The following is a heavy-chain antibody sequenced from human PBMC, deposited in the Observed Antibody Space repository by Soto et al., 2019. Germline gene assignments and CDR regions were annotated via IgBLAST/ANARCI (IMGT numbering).Heavy chain of an antibody. CDR2: MYSSGSF. CDR3: AREWSAFDY. V-gene: IGHV4-59*01. J-gene: IGHJ4*02. Sequence: SETLSLTCTVSGGSITSYKWSWIRQSPGKGLEWIANMYSSGSFDYNPSLKSRVTMSADTSKNEYFLKLSSATAADTAVYYCAREWSAFDYWGQGILVTVSS. D-gene: IGHD2-15*01. CDR1: GGSITSYK.